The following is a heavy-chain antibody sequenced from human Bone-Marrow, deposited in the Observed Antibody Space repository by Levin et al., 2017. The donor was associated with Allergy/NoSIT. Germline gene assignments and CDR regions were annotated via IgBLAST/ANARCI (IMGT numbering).Heavy chain of an antibody. J-gene: IGHJ4*02. D-gene: IGHD3-3*01. V-gene: IGHV3-48*02. Sequence: PGGSLRLSCAASGFTFSSYSMNWVRQAPGKGLEWVSYISSSSSTIYYADSVKGRFTISRDNAKNSLYLKMNSLRDEDTAVYDCARALLRFLEWLFFDYWGQGTLVTVSS. CDR2: ISSSSSTI. CDR3: ARALLRFLEWLFFDY. CDR1: GFTFSSYS.